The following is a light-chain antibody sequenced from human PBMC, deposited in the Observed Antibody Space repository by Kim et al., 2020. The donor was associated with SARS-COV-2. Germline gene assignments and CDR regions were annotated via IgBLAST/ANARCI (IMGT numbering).Light chain of an antibody. CDR2: DDI. CDR1: IIGSKS. Sequence: PGETGSILCGGNIIGSKSVHWYQQRPGQAPVLVVYDDITRPSGIPERLSGTRSGNTATLTISAVEVGDEADYYCQVWDNSADVVIFGGGTQLTVL. CDR3: QVWDNSADVVI. V-gene: IGLV3-21*02. J-gene: IGLJ2*01.